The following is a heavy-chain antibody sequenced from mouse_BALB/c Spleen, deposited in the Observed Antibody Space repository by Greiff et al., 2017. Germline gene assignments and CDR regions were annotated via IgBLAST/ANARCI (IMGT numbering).Heavy chain of an antibody. CDR1: GYTFTSYW. J-gene: IGHJ3*01. V-gene: IGHV1-87*01. CDR3: ARGGLTFFAY. D-gene: IGHD3-1*01. CDR2: IYPGDGDT. Sequence: VKLMESGAELARPGASVKLSCKASGYTFTSYWMQWVKQRPGQGLEWIGAIYPGDGDTRYTQKFKGKATLTADKSSSTAYMQLSSLASEDSAVYYCARGGLTFFAYWGQGTLVTVSA.